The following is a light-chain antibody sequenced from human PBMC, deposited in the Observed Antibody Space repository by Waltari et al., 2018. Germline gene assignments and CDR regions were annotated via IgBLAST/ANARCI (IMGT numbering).Light chain of an antibody. Sequence: QSALTQPASVSGSPGQSITLSCPGTSSDVGSFNLVFWYQQHPNKAPKLMIYQVSKRPSGLSNRFSGSKSGNTASLTISGLQAEDEAEYYCCSYGGSSTFVIFGGGTKLTVL. V-gene: IGLV2-23*02. J-gene: IGLJ2*01. CDR2: QVS. CDR1: SSDVGSFNL. CDR3: CSYGGSSTFVI.